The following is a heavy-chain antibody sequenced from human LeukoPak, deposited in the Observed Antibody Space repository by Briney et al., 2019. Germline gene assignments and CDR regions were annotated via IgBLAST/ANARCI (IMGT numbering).Heavy chain of an antibody. J-gene: IGHJ3*02. CDR1: GYTFTSYG. Sequence: ASVKVSCKASGYTFTSYGISWVRQTPGQGLEWMGWISAYNGNTNYAQKLQGRVTMTTDTSTSTAYMELRSLRSDDTAVYYCARRGEVLRYFDWPDAFDIWGQGTMVTVSS. CDR2: ISAYNGNT. D-gene: IGHD3-9*01. CDR3: ARRGEVLRYFDWPDAFDI. V-gene: IGHV1-18*01.